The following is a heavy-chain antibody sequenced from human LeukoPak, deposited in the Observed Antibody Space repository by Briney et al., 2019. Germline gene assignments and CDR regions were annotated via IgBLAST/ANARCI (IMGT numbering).Heavy chain of an antibody. Sequence: ASVKVSCKASGYTFTSYGITWVRQAPGQGLEWVGWINGYNGNTNYAQNFQGRVSMTTDTSTSTAYMELRSLRSDDTAVYYCARDCTGGGCYSIYWGQGTLATVSS. CDR2: INGYNGNT. D-gene: IGHD2-15*01. V-gene: IGHV1-18*01. CDR3: ARDCTGGGCYSIY. CDR1: GYTFTSYG. J-gene: IGHJ4*02.